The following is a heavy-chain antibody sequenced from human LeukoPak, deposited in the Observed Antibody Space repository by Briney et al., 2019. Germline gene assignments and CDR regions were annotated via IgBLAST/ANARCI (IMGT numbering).Heavy chain of an antibody. J-gene: IGHJ6*04. CDR1: GGSLSSYY. CDR2: IFNTGIT. Sequence: SETLSLTCSVSGGSLSSYYWSWIRQPPGKGLEWIGYIFNTGITSYNPSLNSRVIISVDTSKNQFSLKIYSVTAADTAVYYCARNFPGRTEDVWGKGTTVTVSS. CDR3: ARNFPGRTEDV. V-gene: IGHV4-59*01.